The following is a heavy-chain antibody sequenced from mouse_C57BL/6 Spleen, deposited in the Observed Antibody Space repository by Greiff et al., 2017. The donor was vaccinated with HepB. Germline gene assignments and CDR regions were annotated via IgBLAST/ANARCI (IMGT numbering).Heavy chain of an antibody. Sequence: QVQLQQSGAELVKPGASVKLSCKASGYTFTSYWMHWVKQRPGQGLEWIGMIHPNSGSTNYNEKFKSKATLTVDKSSSTAYMQLSSLTSEDSAVYYCARSPQLRLGVFDYWGQGTTLTVSS. CDR1: GYTFTSYW. CDR3: ARSPQLRLGVFDY. J-gene: IGHJ2*01. CDR2: IHPNSGST. V-gene: IGHV1-64*01. D-gene: IGHD3-2*02.